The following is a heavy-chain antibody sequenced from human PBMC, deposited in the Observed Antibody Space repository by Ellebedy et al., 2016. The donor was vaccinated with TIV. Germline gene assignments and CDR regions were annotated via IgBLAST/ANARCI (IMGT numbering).Heavy chain of an antibody. CDR1: GFIISGDW. V-gene: IGHV3-7*03. CDR2: INPDGSAE. J-gene: IGHJ4*02. D-gene: IGHD3-16*01. CDR3: VTWGKSYDR. Sequence: GESLKISCAASGFIISGDWMSWVRQAPGKGLEWVAHINPDGSAEYYVDSVKGRFTISRDNAKRSLFLQMNSLRVDDTAVYYCVTWGKSYDRWGQGSLVTISS.